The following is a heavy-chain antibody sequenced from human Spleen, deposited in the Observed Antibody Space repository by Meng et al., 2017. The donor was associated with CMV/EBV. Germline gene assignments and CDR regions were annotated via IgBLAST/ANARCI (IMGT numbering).Heavy chain of an antibody. Sequence: FSFTAQYMYWVRQAPGQGLEWMGRIDPKSGGTKFAEKFQGRVTMTRDTSITTIYMELRSLTSDDTAVYYCVRGITFGGTDNNWFDPWGQGTLVTVSS. CDR1: FSFTAQY. CDR2: IDPKSGGT. D-gene: IGHD3-16*01. CDR3: VRGITFGGTDNNWFDP. J-gene: IGHJ5*02. V-gene: IGHV1-2*06.